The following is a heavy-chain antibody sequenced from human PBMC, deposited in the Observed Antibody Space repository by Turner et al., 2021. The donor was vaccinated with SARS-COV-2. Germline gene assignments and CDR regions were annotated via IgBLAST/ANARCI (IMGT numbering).Heavy chain of an antibody. CDR2: IRGSGGST. CDR3: TTGKTYYYVSSAYYYSVDY. J-gene: IGHJ4*02. CDR1: GFTFSSYA. Sequence: EVQLLESGGGLVQPGGSLRLSCAASGFTFSSYAMSWVRQAPGKGLEWVSGIRGSGGSTYYADSVKGRFTISRDNSKNTLYLQMNSLKTEDTAVYYCTTGKTYYYVSSAYYYSVDYWGQGTLVTVSS. V-gene: IGHV3-23*01. D-gene: IGHD3-22*01.